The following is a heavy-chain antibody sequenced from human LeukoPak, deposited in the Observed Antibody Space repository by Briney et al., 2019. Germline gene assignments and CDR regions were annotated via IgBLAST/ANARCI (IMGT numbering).Heavy chain of an antibody. CDR2: INPNSGGT. Sequence: GASVKVSCKTSGYSFTAYFMHWVRQAPGQGLEWMGWINPNSGGTNYAQKFQGRVTMTRDTSISTAYMELSRLRSDDTAVYYCARADPIVGATTADYWGQGTLVTVSS. D-gene: IGHD1-26*01. CDR3: ARADPIVGATTADY. V-gene: IGHV1-2*02. J-gene: IGHJ4*02. CDR1: GYSFTAYF.